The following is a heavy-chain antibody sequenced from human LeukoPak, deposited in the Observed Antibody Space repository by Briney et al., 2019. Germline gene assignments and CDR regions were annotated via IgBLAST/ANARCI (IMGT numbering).Heavy chain of an antibody. CDR2: IYYSGST. Sequence: SETLSLTCSVSIGSISSSKWWSWVRQPPGKGLEWIGSIYYSGSTYYNPSLKSRVTISVDTSKNQFSLKLSSVTAADTAVYYCTSVGTSLEWLSGFDYWGQGTLVTVSS. V-gene: IGHV4-39*01. CDR1: IGSISSSKW. D-gene: IGHD3-3*01. CDR3: TSVGTSLEWLSGFDY. J-gene: IGHJ4*02.